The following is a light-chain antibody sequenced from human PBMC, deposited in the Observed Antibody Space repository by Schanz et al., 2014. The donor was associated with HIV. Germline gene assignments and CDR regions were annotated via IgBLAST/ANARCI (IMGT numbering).Light chain of an antibody. J-gene: IGLJ3*02. CDR2: NSY. V-gene: IGLV1-44*01. CDR1: RSNIGSNA. CDR3: QSYDSGLSGWV. Sequence: QSVLTQPPSASGTPGQRVTISCSVSRSNIGSNAVNWFQQLPGTAPKLLIYNSYHRPSGVPDRFSGSGSGTSASLAITGLQAEDEADYYCQSYDSGLSGWVFGGGTKLTVL.